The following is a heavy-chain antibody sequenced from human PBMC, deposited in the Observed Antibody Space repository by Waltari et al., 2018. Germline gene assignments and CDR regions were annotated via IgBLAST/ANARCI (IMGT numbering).Heavy chain of an antibody. D-gene: IGHD2-2*01. J-gene: IGHJ6*02. CDR3: ARDIKVVPAAMHDYYYYGMDV. V-gene: IGHV4-59*01. CDR1: GGSISSSY. Sequence: QVQLQESGPGLVKPSETLSLTCTVSGGSISSSYWSWIRQPPGKGLEWIGYIYYSGSTNYNPSLKSRVTISVDTSKNQFSLKLSSVTAADTAVYYCARDIKVVPAAMHDYYYYGMDVWGQGTTVTVSS. CDR2: IYYSGST.